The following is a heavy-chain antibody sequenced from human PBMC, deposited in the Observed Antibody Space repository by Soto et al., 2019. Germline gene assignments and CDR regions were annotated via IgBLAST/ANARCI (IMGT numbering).Heavy chain of an antibody. CDR2: IYYSGST. CDR3: ARDTSGWNEYYFDY. V-gene: IGHV4-31*03. Sequence: SETLSLTCTVSGGSISSGNYFWSWIRQHPGKGLEWIGYIYYSGSTYYNPSLKSRVTISVDTSKNQFSLKLSSVTAADTAVYYCARDTSGWNEYYFDYWGQGTLVTVSS. J-gene: IGHJ4*02. CDR1: GGSISSGNYF. D-gene: IGHD1-1*01.